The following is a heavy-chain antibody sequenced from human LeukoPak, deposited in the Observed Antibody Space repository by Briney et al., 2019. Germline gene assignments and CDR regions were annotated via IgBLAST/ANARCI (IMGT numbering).Heavy chain of an antibody. V-gene: IGHV4-59*01. Sequence: SETLSLTCTVSGGSISSYYWSWIRQPPGKGLEWIGYIYYSGSTNYNPSLKSRVTISVDTSKNQFSLKLGSVTAADTAVYYCARVAYYDFWSGYSGWYFDYWGQGTLVTVSS. CDR1: GGSISSYY. J-gene: IGHJ4*02. CDR2: IYYSGST. D-gene: IGHD3-3*01. CDR3: ARVAYYDFWSGYSGWYFDY.